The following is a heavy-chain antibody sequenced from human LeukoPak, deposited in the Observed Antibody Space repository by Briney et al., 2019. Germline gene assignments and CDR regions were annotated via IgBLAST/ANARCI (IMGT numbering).Heavy chain of an antibody. CDR3: ARAGYCSGGSCYGSVDY. CDR1: GYSISSGYY. V-gene: IGHV4-38-2*02. D-gene: IGHD2-15*01. Sequence: NPSETLSLTCTVSGYSISSGYYWGWIRQPPGKGLEWIGSIYHSGSTYYNPSLKSRVTISVDTSKNQFSLKLSSVTAADTAVYYCARAGYCSGGSCYGSVDYWGQGTLVTVSS. CDR2: IYHSGST. J-gene: IGHJ4*02.